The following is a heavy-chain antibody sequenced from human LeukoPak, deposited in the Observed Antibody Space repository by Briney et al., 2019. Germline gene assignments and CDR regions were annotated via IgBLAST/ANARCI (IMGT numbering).Heavy chain of an antibody. J-gene: IGHJ2*01. CDR3: ARPEVWYFDL. D-gene: IGHD1-14*01. CDR2: IYYSGST. V-gene: IGHV4-34*01. CDR1: GGSFSGYY. Sequence: SETLSLTCAVYGGSFSGYYWSWIRQPPGKGLEWIGSIYYSGSTYYNPSLKSRVTISVDTSKNQFSLKLSSVTAADTAVYYCARPEVWYFDLWGRGTLVTVSP.